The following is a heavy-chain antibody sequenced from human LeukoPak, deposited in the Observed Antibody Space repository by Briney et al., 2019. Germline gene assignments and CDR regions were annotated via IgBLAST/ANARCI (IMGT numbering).Heavy chain of an antibody. D-gene: IGHD2-2*01. J-gene: IGHJ3*02. CDR2: IYSGGST. CDR1: GFTVSSNY. V-gene: IGHV3-53*01. Sequence: GGSLRLSCAASGFTVSSNYMSWVRQAPGKGLEWVSVIYSGGSTYYADSVKGRFTISRDNSKNTLYLQMNSLRAEDTALYYCARGYCSSTSCYAFDIWGQGTMVTVSS. CDR3: ARGYCSSTSCYAFDI.